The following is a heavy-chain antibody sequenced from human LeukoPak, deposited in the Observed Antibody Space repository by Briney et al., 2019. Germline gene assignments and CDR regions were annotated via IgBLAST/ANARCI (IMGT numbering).Heavy chain of an antibody. J-gene: IGHJ3*02. CDR2: IYYSGST. CDR1: GGSISSYY. D-gene: IGHD3-9*01. V-gene: IGHV4-59*01. CDR3: ARGGSFDWLLPVPDAFDI. Sequence: PSQTLSLTCTVSGGSISSYYWSWIRQPPGKGLEWIGYIYYSGSTNYNPSLKSRVTISVDTSKNQFSLKLSSVTAADTAVYYCARGGSFDWLLPVPDAFDIWGQGTMVTVSS.